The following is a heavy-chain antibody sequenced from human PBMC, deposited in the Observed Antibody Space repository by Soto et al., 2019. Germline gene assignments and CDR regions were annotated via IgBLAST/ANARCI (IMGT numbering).Heavy chain of an antibody. J-gene: IGHJ5*02. D-gene: IGHD6-13*01. Sequence: SETLSLTCAVYGGSFSGYYWSWIRQPPGKGLEWIGEINHSGSTNYNPSLKSRVTISVDTSKNQFSLKLSSVTAADTAVYYCARRSGIASPWGQGTLVTVSS. CDR3: ARRSGIASP. CDR1: GGSFSGYY. V-gene: IGHV4-34*01. CDR2: INHSGST.